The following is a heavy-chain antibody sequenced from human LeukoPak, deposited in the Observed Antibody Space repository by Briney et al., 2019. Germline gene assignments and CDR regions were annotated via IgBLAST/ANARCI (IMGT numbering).Heavy chain of an antibody. CDR3: ARHGSHTPVDY. CDR2: IYDSGST. J-gene: IGHJ4*02. V-gene: IGHV4-59*08. D-gene: IGHD2-2*02. Sequence: PSETLSLTCTVSGGSISSYYWSWIRQPPGKGQEWIGYIYDSGSTNYNPSLKSRVTISVDTSKNQFSLKLSSVTAADTAVYYCARHGSHTPVDYWGQGTLVTVSS. CDR1: GGSISSYY.